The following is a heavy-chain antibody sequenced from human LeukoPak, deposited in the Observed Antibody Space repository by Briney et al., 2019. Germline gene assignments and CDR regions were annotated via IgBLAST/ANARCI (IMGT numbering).Heavy chain of an antibody. Sequence: GGSLRLSCAASGFTFDDYAMHWVRQAPGKGLEWVSGISWNSGSIGYADSVKGRFTISRDNAKNSLYLQMNSLRAEDMALYYCAKSWQPRKGAVAGIFDYWGQGTLVTVSS. D-gene: IGHD6-19*01. J-gene: IGHJ4*02. CDR3: AKSWQPRKGAVAGIFDY. V-gene: IGHV3-9*03. CDR1: GFTFDDYA. CDR2: ISWNSGSI.